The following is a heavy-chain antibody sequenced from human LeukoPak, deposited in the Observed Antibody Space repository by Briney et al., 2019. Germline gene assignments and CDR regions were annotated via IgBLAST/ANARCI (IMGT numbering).Heavy chain of an antibody. V-gene: IGHV3-33*01. CDR1: GFTFSSYG. J-gene: IGHJ3*02. CDR2: IWYDGSNK. Sequence: PGGSLRLSCAASGFTFSSYGMHWVRQAPGKGLEWVAVIWYDGSNKYYADSVKGRFTISRDNSKNTLYLQMNSLRAEDTAVYYCARGQYYYGSGSSDAFDIWGQGTMVTVSS. CDR3: ARGQYYYGSGSSDAFDI. D-gene: IGHD3-10*01.